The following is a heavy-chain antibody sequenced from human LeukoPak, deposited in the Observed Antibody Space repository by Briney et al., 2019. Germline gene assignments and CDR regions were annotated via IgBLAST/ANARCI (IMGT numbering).Heavy chain of an antibody. CDR1: DSSISAYY. J-gene: IGHJ5*02. D-gene: IGHD3-22*01. CDR3: ARTDSSGYYYWFDP. CDR2: IYYSGST. V-gene: IGHV4-59*08. Sequence: SETLSFTCTVVDSSISAYYWGWICQRPGKGREWMGYIYYSGSTNYNPSLKSRVTTSVDTSKNQFSLKLSSVTAADTAVYYCARTDSSGYYYWFDPWGQGTLVTVSS.